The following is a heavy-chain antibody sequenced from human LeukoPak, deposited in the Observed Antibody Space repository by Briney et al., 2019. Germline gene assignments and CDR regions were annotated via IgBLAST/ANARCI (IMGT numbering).Heavy chain of an antibody. CDR3: ARWTNFHAFDI. CDR2: LYSHGAT. V-gene: IGHV3-53*01. Sequence: GGSLRLSCAASEFTVTYNYMTWVRQAPGKGLEWVSLLYSHGATNYADSVKGRFTISRDDSKNTVYLQMNSLRAEDTAVYYCARWTNFHAFDIWGQGTMVTVSS. CDR1: EFTVTYNY. D-gene: IGHD1-1*01. J-gene: IGHJ3*02.